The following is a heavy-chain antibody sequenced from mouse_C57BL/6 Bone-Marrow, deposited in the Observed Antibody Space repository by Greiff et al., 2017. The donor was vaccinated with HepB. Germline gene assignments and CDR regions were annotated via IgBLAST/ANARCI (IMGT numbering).Heavy chain of an antibody. J-gene: IGHJ2*01. CDR2: ISSGSSTI. V-gene: IGHV5-17*01. D-gene: IGHD1-1*01. CDR1: GFTFSDYG. CDR3: ARLLLRKGFDY. Sequence: EVKVVESGGGLVKPGGSLKLSCAASGFTFSDYGMHWVRQAPEKGLEGVAYISSGSSTIYYADTVKGRFTISRDNAKNTLFLQMTSLRSEDTAMYYCARLLLRKGFDYWGQGTTLTVSS.